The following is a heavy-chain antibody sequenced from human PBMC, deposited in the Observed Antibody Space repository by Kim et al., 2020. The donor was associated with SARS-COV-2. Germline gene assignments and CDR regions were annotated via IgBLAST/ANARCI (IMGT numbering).Heavy chain of an antibody. Sequence: KYYVDSVKGRFTISRDNAKNSLYLQMNSLRAEDTAVYYCARGWSSDAFDIWGQGTMVTVSS. D-gene: IGHD3-10*01. CDR3: ARGWSSDAFDI. V-gene: IGHV3-7*03. CDR2: K. J-gene: IGHJ3*02.